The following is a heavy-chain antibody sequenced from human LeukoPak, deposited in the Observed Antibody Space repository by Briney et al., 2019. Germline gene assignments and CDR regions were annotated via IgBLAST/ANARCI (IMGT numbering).Heavy chain of an antibody. CDR2: INPNSGGT. CDR3: AREKWLRLPSFDY. J-gene: IGHJ4*02. Sequence: ASEKVSCKASGYTFTGYYMHWVRQAPGQGLEWMGWINPNSGGTNYAQKFQGRVTMTRDTSISTAYMELSRLRSDNTAVYYCAREKWLRLPSFDYWGQGTLVTVSS. V-gene: IGHV1-2*02. D-gene: IGHD5-12*01. CDR1: GYTFTGYY.